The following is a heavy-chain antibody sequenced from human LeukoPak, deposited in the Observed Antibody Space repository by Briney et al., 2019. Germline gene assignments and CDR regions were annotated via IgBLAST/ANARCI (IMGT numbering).Heavy chain of an antibody. J-gene: IGHJ6*03. CDR1: GGSFSSYA. CDR2: IIPILGIA. Sequence: SVKVSCKASGGSFSSYAISWVRQAPGQGLEWMGRIIPILGIANYAQKFQGRVTITADKSTSTAYMELSSLRSEDTAVYYCASKDLTAEQRVYYYYMDVWGKGTTVTVSS. V-gene: IGHV1-69*04. CDR3: ASKDLTAEQRVYYYYMDV. D-gene: IGHD2-21*02.